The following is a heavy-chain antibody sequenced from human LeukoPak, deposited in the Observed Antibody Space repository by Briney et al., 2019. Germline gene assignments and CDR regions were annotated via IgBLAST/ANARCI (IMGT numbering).Heavy chain of an antibody. D-gene: IGHD3-10*01. CDR2: IIPILGIA. J-gene: IGHJ4*02. CDR1: GGTFSSYA. CDR3: ARGGGYGSGSYVDY. V-gene: IGHV1-69*04. Sequence: SVKVSCKASGGTFSSYAISWVRQAPGQGLVWMGRIIPILGIANYAQKFQGRVTITADKSTSTAYMELSSLRSEDTAVYYCARGGGYGSGSYVDYWGQGTPVTVSS.